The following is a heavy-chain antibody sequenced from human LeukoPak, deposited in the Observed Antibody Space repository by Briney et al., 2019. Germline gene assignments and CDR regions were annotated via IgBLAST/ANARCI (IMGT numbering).Heavy chain of an antibody. CDR1: GGSISSYY. Sequence: SETLSLTCTVSGGSISSYYWSWIRQPPWKGLEWIGYIYYSGSTNYNPSLKSRVTISVDTSKNQFSLKLSSVTAADTAVYYCARGLTGYSSNTSWGQGTMVTVSS. CDR3: ARGLTGYSSNTS. J-gene: IGHJ3*01. V-gene: IGHV4-59*01. D-gene: IGHD6-13*01. CDR2: IYYSGST.